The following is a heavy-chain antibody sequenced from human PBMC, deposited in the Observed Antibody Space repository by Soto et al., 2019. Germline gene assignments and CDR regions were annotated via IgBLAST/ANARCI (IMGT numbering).Heavy chain of an antibody. D-gene: IGHD3-3*01. V-gene: IGHV4-39*01. CDR1: GGSISSNLYY. CDR2: VYPTANA. CDR3: PRQTVAFGYYFDA. J-gene: IGHJ4*02. Sequence: QVRLQESGPGLVKPSETLSLACSVSGGSISSNLYYWGWVRQPPGQGLEWLGAVYPTANAWYNPCLKSLVAVSVDTSKSQFTLKLKSVSASDTAIYYCPRQTVAFGYYFDAWGPGLLVTISS.